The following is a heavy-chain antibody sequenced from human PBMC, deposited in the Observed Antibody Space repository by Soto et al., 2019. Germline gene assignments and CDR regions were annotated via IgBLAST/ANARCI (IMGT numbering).Heavy chain of an antibody. CDR3: AREMGLLLWFAFNWFDP. CDR2: IIPIFGTA. D-gene: IGHD3-10*01. CDR1: GGTFSSYA. V-gene: IGHV1-69*12. Sequence: QVQLVQSGAEVKKPGSSVKVSCKASGGTFSSYAISWVRQAPGQGLEWMGGIIPIFGTANYAQKFQGRVTITADESTSTAYMELSSLRSEDTAVYYCAREMGLLLWFAFNWFDPWGQGTLVTVSS. J-gene: IGHJ5*02.